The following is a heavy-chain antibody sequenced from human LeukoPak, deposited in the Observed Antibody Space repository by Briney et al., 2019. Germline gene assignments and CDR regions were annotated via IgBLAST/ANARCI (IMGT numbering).Heavy chain of an antibody. CDR2: IYVSGTT. V-gene: IGHV3-53*01. Sequence: GGSLRLSCAASGFSVRDSYISWVRQAPGKRLEWLAFIYVSGTTFYAASVKGRFTISRDNSKNTAYIQMNSLRAEDTALYYCAGDGVTAMVIKPSPVDYWGQGTLVTVSS. J-gene: IGHJ4*02. D-gene: IGHD5-18*01. CDR3: AGDGVTAMVIKPSPVDY. CDR1: GFSVRDSY.